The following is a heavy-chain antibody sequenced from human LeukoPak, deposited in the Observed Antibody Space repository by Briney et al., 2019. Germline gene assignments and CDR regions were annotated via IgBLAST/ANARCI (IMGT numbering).Heavy chain of an antibody. D-gene: IGHD2-2*02. Sequence: ASVKVSCKASGYTFTSYGISWVRQAPGQGLEWMGWISAYNGNTSYAQKLQGRVTMTTDTSTSTAYMELRSLRSDDTAVYYCARVRTVVVPAAIEYYYYYGMDVWGQGTTVTVSS. CDR1: GYTFTSYG. J-gene: IGHJ6*02. V-gene: IGHV1-18*01. CDR3: ARVRTVVVPAAIEYYYYYGMDV. CDR2: ISAYNGNT.